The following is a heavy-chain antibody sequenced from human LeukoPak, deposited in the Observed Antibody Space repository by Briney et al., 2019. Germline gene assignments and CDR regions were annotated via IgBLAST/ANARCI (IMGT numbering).Heavy chain of an antibody. CDR1: GFNLSNYW. CDR2: TKEDGSEK. D-gene: IGHD3-10*01. CDR3: ARGGSMFFDS. J-gene: IGHJ4*02. Sequence: QPGGSLRLSCAASGFNLSNYWMSWVRQAPGKGLEWVANTKEDGSEKYYVDSVKGRLTIPRDNAKNSLYLQMNSLRVEDTAVYYCARGGSMFFDSWGQGTLVTVSS. V-gene: IGHV3-7*04.